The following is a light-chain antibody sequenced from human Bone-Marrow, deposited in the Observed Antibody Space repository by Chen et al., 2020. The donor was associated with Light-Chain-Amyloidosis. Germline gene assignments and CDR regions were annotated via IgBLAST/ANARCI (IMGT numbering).Light chain of an antibody. Sequence: SYVLTQPSSVSVAPGQTATIACGGNNIGSTSVPWYQQTPGQAPLLVVYADSDRPSGIPARLSGSNSGNTATLTISRVEAGDEADYYCQVWDRSSDRPVFGGGTKLTVL. CDR2: ADS. J-gene: IGLJ3*02. CDR1: NIGSTS. V-gene: IGLV3-21*02. CDR3: QVWDRSSDRPV.